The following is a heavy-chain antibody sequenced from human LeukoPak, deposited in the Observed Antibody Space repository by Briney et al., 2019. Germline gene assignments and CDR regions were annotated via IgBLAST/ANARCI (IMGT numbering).Heavy chain of an antibody. V-gene: IGHV3-21*01. CDR2: ISSSSSYI. CDR3: VRDGDTSGYTN. Sequence: GGSLRLSCAASGFTFSSYSMSWVRQAPGKGLEWVSSISSSSSYIYYADSVKGRFTISRDNAKNSLYLQMNSLRAEDTAVYSCVRDGDTSGYTNWGQGTLVTVSS. D-gene: IGHD3-22*01. J-gene: IGHJ4*02. CDR1: GFTFSSYS.